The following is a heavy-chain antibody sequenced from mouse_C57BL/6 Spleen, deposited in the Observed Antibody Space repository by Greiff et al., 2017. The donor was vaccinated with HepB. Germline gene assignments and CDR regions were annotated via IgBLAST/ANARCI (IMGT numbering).Heavy chain of an antibody. CDR1: GFTFSSYA. D-gene: IGHD2-4*01. V-gene: IGHV5-4*01. CDR2: ISDGGSYT. Sequence: EVQVVESGGGLVKPGGSLKLSCAASGFTFSSYAMSWVRQTPEKRLEWVATISDGGSYTYYPDNVKGRFTISRDNAKNNLYLQMSHLKSEDTAMYYCASLYYDYDVWFAYWGQGTLVTVSA. CDR3: ASLYYDYDVWFAY. J-gene: IGHJ3*01.